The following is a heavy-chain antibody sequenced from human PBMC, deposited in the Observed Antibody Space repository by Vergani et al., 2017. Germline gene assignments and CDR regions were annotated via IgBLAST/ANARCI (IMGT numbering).Heavy chain of an antibody. Sequence: QVQLQESGPGLVKPSEPLSLTCPVLGGSISSYYWSWIRQPPGKGLEWIGYIYYSGSTNYNPSLKSRVTISVDTSKNQFSLKLSSVTASDTAVYYCARVGATTFGAFDYWGQGTLVTVSS. J-gene: IGHJ4*02. CDR3: ARVGATTFGAFDY. CDR1: GGSISSYY. CDR2: IYYSGST. V-gene: IGHV4-59*01. D-gene: IGHD1-26*01.